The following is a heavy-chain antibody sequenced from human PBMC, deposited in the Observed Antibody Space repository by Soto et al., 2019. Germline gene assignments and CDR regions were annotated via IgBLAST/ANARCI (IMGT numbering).Heavy chain of an antibody. CDR2: INPSSGGT. CDR1: GYTFTGYY. J-gene: IGHJ6*02. D-gene: IGHD4-4*01. CDR3: ARGGPVTTYYYYYSGMDV. Sequence: ASVKGSCKASGYTFTGYYMHWMLQAPGQGLEWMGWINPSSGGTNYAQKFQGWVTMTRDTSISTAYMELSRLRSDDTAVYYCARGGPVTTYYYYYSGMDVWGQGATVTVSS. V-gene: IGHV1-2*04.